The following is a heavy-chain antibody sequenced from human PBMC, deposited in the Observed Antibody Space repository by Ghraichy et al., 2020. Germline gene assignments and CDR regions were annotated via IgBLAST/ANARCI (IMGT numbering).Heavy chain of an antibody. V-gene: IGHV4-61*08. Sequence: SETLSLTCIVSGVSVNSGDYYWSWIRPPPGKGLEWLGYIYNSGNTNYNPSLKRRVTISVDTSRNQFSLRLSSVTAADTAVYYCARDIGTSVYNDLFDPWGQGTLVTVSS. J-gene: IGHJ5*02. D-gene: IGHD3-22*01. CDR3: ARDIGTSVYNDLFDP. CDR1: GVSVNSGDYY. CDR2: IYNSGNT.